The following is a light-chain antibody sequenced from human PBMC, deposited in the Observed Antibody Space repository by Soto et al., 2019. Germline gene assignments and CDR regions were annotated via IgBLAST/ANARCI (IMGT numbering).Light chain of an antibody. Sequence: EIVLTQSPAILSVSPGERATLSCRASQSISRSLAWYQQKPGQAPRLLISDASTRATGIPARFSGSGSGTEFTLTISSLQSEDFAIYYCHQYNSWPPGTFGQGTKVEI. CDR3: HQYNSWPPGT. CDR1: QSISRS. V-gene: IGKV3-15*01. CDR2: DAS. J-gene: IGKJ2*01.